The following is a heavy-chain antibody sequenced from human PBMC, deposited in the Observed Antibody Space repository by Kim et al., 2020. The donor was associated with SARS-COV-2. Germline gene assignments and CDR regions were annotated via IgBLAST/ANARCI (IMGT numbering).Heavy chain of an antibody. CDR1: GFTFSSYE. CDR3: AREHLWLGAWGVMDV. J-gene: IGHJ6*04. V-gene: IGHV3-48*03. D-gene: IGHD5-18*01. Sequence: GGSLRLSCAASGFTFSSYEMNWVRQAPGKGLEWVSYISSSGSTIYSADSVKGRFTISRDNAKNSLYLQMNSLRAEDTAVYYCAREHLWLGAWGVMDVWGKGTTVTVSS. CDR2: ISSSGSTI.